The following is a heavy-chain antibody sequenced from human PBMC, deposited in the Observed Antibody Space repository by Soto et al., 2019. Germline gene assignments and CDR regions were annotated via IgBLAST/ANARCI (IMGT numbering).Heavy chain of an antibody. CDR1: GGSISSSSYY. V-gene: IGHV4-39*03. CDR3: SLLSPIAAADGMDG. D-gene: IGHD6-13*01. J-gene: IGHJ6*02. Sequence: SKTLYITSTVYGGSISSSSYYWGWIRQSPGKGLEWIGSIYHSGSTYYNPSLKSRVIISVDTSKNQFSLKLSSATAADTAVYYVSLLSPIAAADGMDGWGQGTKVTVSS. CDR2: IYHSGST.